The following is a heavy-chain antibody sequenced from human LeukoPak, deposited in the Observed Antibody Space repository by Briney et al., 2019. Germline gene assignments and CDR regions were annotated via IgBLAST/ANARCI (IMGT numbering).Heavy chain of an antibody. Sequence: PGGSLRLSCAASGFTVSSNYMSWVRQAPGKGLEWVSVIYSGGSTYYADSVKGRFTISRDNSKNTLYLQMNSLRAEDTAVYYCAICIVGARLYYFDYWGQGTLVTVSS. V-gene: IGHV3-53*01. J-gene: IGHJ4*02. CDR1: GFTVSSNY. D-gene: IGHD1-26*01. CDR2: IYSGGST. CDR3: AICIVGARLYYFDY.